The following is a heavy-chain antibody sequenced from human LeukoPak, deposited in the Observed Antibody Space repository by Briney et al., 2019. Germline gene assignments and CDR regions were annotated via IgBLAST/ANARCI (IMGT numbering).Heavy chain of an antibody. CDR2: ISWDSGSI. CDR1: GFTFDDYA. CDR3: AKGWDSGTTSYAFDI. V-gene: IGHV3-9*03. Sequence: GGSLRLSCAASGFTFDDYAMHWVRQAPGKGLEWVSGISWDSGSIGYADSVKGRFTISRDNAKNSLYLQMNSLRAEDMALYYCAKGWDSGTTSYAFDIWGQGTMVTVSS. J-gene: IGHJ3*02. D-gene: IGHD2/OR15-2a*01.